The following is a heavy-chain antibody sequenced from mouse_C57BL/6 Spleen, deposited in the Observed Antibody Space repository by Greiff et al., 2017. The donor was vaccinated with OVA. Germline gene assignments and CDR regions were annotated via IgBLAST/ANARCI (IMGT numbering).Heavy chain of an antibody. CDR2: ISSGSSTI. CDR1: GFTFSDYG. J-gene: IGHJ4*01. Sequence: EVMLVESGGGLVKPGGSLKLSCAASGFTFSDYGMHWVRQAPEKGLEWVAYISSGSSTIYYADTVKGRFTISRDNAKNTLFLQMTSLRTEDTAMYYCAIPAGTCYAMDYWGQGTSVTVSS. V-gene: IGHV5-17*01. D-gene: IGHD4-1*01. CDR3: AIPAGTCYAMDY.